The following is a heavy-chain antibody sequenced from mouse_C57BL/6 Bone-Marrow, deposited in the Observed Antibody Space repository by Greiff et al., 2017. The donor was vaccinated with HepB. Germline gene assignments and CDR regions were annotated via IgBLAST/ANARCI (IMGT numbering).Heavy chain of an antibody. D-gene: IGHD2-4*01. J-gene: IGHJ1*03. CDR2: INPSTGGT. CDR1: GYSFTGYY. V-gene: IGHV1-42*01. Sequence: EVQLQQSGPELVKPGASVKISCKASGYSFTGYYMNWVKHSPEKSLEWIGEINPSTGGTTYNQKFKAKATLTVDKSSSTAYMQLKSLTSEDSAVYYWARGPLLYYDYPYWYFDVWGTGTTVTVSS. CDR3: ARGPLLYYDYPYWYFDV.